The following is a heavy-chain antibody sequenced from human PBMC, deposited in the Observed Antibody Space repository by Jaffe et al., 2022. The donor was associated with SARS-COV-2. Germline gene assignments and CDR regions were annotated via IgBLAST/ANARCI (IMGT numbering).Heavy chain of an antibody. CDR3: ARHYDYVWGIYRSTFKVDY. Sequence: QITLKESGPTLVKPTQTLTLTCTFSGFSLTTSGVGVGWIRQPPGKALEWLALIYWDDDKRYSPSLKSRLTITKDTSKNQVVLTMTNMDPVDTATYYCARHYDYVWGIYRSTFKVDYWGQGTLVTVSS. CDR2: IYWDDDK. J-gene: IGHJ4*02. D-gene: IGHD3-16*02. CDR1: GFSLTTSGVG. V-gene: IGHV2-5*02.